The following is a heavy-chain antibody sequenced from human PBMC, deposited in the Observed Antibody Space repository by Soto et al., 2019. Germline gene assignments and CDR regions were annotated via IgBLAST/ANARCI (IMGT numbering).Heavy chain of an antibody. J-gene: IGHJ1*01. Sequence: GGSLSLSCAASGFTFSSYGMHWVRQAPGKGLEWVAVIWYDGSNKYYADSVKGRFTISRDNSKNTLYLQMNSLRAEDTAVYYCARDHEWRPEYCSGGSCYSLYFQHWGQGTLVTVSS. D-gene: IGHD2-15*01. V-gene: IGHV3-33*01. CDR1: GFTFSSYG. CDR2: IWYDGSNK. CDR3: ARDHEWRPEYCSGGSCYSLYFQH.